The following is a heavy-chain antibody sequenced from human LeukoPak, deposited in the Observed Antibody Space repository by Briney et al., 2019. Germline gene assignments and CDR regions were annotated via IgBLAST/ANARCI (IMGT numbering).Heavy chain of an antibody. CDR3: ARDLTVTAIDY. CDR2: ISSSSSTI. J-gene: IGHJ4*02. D-gene: IGHD4-17*01. V-gene: IGHV3-48*01. CDR1: GFTFSSYS. Sequence: GGSLRLSCAASGFTFSSYSIKKVRQAPGKGLEWDSYISSSSSTIYYADPVKGRFTISRDNAKNSLYLQMNSLRAEDTAVYYCARDLTVTAIDYWGQGTLVTVSS.